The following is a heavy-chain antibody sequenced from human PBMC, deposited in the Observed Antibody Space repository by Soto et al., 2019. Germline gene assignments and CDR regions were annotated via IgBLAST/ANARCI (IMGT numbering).Heavy chain of an antibody. J-gene: IGHJ4*02. CDR1: GFTLSSCG. Sequence: QVQLVESGGGVVQPGRSLRLSCAASGFTLSSCGMHWVRQAPGKGLEWVAVISYDGINKYYADSVKGRFTISRDTSKNTLYLQMNSLRDEDTAVYYCAKDRGAAHFDYWGQGTLVTVSS. CDR3: AKDRGAAHFDY. D-gene: IGHD6-25*01. CDR2: ISYDGINK. V-gene: IGHV3-30*18.